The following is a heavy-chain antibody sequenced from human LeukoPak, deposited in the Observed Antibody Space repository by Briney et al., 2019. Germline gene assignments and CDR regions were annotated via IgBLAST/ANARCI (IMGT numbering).Heavy chain of an antibody. Sequence: SETLSLTCTVSGGSISSYYWTWIRQPPGKGLEWIGHIYYSGSTNYSPSLKSRVIISVDTSKNQFSLKLTSVTAADTAVYYCARGRWSSSSGYYFDYWGQGTLVTVSS. CDR2: IYYSGST. J-gene: IGHJ4*02. CDR1: GGSISSYY. D-gene: IGHD6-6*01. V-gene: IGHV4-59*01. CDR3: ARGRWSSSSGYYFDY.